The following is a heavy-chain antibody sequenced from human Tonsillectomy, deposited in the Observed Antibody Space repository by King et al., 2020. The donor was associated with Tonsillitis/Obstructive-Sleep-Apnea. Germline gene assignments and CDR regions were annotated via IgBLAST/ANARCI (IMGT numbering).Heavy chain of an antibody. V-gene: IGHV3-11*06. CDR1: GFTFSDYY. CDR3: ATGSTSIRCVAY. J-gene: IGHJ4*02. CDR2: ISGCSSDT. D-gene: IGHD1-7*01. Sequence: QVQLVESGGGLVKPGGSLRLSCAASGFTFSDYYMTWIRQSPGKGLEWVSYISGCSSDTNYADSVKGRFTISRDNTKNSLYLQMNSLRAEDTAVYYCATGSTSIRCVAYWGQGPLVTVSS.